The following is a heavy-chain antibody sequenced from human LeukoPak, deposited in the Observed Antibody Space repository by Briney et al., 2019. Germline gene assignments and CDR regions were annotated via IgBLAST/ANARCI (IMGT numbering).Heavy chain of an antibody. Sequence: SETLSLTCTVSGGSISSSSYYWGWIRQPPGKGLEWIGSIYYSGSTYYNPSLKSRVTISVDTSKNQFSLKLSSVTAADTAVYYCARGLRRNVGYYYYYYMDVWGKGTTVTISS. CDR3: ARGLRRNVGYYYYYYMDV. D-gene: IGHD1-1*01. CDR2: IYYSGST. CDR1: GGSISSSSYY. V-gene: IGHV4-39*07. J-gene: IGHJ6*03.